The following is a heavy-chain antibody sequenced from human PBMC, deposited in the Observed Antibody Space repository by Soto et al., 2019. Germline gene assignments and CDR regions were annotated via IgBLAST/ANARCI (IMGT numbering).Heavy chain of an antibody. D-gene: IGHD6-19*01. CDR1: GFTFSSYE. CDR2: ISSSGSTI. V-gene: IGHV3-48*03. J-gene: IGHJ4*02. CDR3: ARVRYSSGWYDY. Sequence: PVGSLRLSCAASGFTFSSYEMNWVRQAPGKGLEWVSYISSSGSTIYYADSVKGRFTISRDNAKNSLYLQMNSLRAEDTAVYYCARVRYSSGWYDYWGQGTLVTVSS.